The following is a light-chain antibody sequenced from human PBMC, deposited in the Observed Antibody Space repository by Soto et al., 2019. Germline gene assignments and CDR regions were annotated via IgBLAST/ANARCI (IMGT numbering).Light chain of an antibody. CDR1: QTVNSD. J-gene: IGKJ1*01. V-gene: IGKV3-15*01. CDR2: GAY. CDR3: KQYNDWPRT. Sequence: DIVLTQSPVTLSASPGESATLSCRASQTVNSDLAWYQQKPGQAPRLLIYGAYIRAVGIPARFSGSGSGADFTLTIRSLQSEDLALYFCKQYNDWPRTFGQGTKVDIK.